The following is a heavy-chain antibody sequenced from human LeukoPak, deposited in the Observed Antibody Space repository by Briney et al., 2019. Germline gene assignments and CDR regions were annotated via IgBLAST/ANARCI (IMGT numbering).Heavy chain of an antibody. CDR3: ASPEMATIN. D-gene: IGHD5-24*01. Sequence: SQTLSLTCTVSGGSISSGSYYWGWIRQPPGKGLEWIGSIYHSGSTYYNPSLKSRVTISVDTSKNQFSLKLSSVTAADTAVYYCASPEMATINWGQGTLVTVSS. CDR2: IYHSGST. CDR1: GGSISSGSYY. J-gene: IGHJ4*02. V-gene: IGHV4-39*07.